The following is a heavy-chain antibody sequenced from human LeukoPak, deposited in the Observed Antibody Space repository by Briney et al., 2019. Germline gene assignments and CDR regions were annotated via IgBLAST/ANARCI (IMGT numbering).Heavy chain of an antibody. CDR1: GYTFTSYG. Sequence: ASVRVSCKASGYTFTSYGITWVRQAPGQGVEGMGWIRTYNGNKNYAQKRQGRVAMTTDTTRSTAYMEQRSLRSDDTAVYYCARDTVTMIRGGHTEIDYWGQGTLVTVSS. CDR3: ARDTVTMIRGGHTEIDY. D-gene: IGHD3-10*01. V-gene: IGHV1-18*01. CDR2: IRTYNGNK. J-gene: IGHJ4*02.